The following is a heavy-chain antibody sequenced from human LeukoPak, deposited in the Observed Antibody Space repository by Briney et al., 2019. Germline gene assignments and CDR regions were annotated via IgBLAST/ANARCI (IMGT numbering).Heavy chain of an antibody. CDR1: GFTVSSNY. Sequence: GGSLRLSCAASGFTVSSNYMSWVRQAPGKGLEWVSVIYSGGSTYYADSVKGRFTISRDNSKNTLYLQMNSLRAEDTAVYYCARDSYDILTGYYQGPDYWGQGTLVTVSS. V-gene: IGHV3-66*01. D-gene: IGHD3-9*01. CDR2: IYSGGST. J-gene: IGHJ4*02. CDR3: ARDSYDILTGYYQGPDY.